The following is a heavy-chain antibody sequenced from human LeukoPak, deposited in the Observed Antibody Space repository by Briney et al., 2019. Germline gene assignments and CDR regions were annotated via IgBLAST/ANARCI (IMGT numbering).Heavy chain of an antibody. Sequence: PGGSLRLSCAASGFTFSSYAMHWVRQAPGKGLEWVAVISYDGSNKYYADSVKGRFTISRDNSKNTLYLQMNSLRAEDTAVYYCAREERSFDYWGQGILVTVSS. J-gene: IGHJ4*02. CDR2: ISYDGSNK. CDR3: AREERSFDY. V-gene: IGHV3-30-3*01. D-gene: IGHD1-1*01. CDR1: GFTFSSYA.